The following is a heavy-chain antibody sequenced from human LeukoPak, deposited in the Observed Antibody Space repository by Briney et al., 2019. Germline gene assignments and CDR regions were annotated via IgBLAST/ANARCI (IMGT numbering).Heavy chain of an antibody. CDR1: GFTFNNYG. CDR3: AKDSAFYYIDV. D-gene: IGHD3-10*01. CDR2: IRYNGNNQ. Sequence: GGSLRLSCAASGFTFNNYGMHWVRQAPGKGLEWVAFIRYNGNNQYYADSVKGRFTITRDNSKNTLYLQMNSLKGDDTAVYYCAKDSAFYYIDVWGKGTTVIISS. V-gene: IGHV3-30*02. J-gene: IGHJ6*03.